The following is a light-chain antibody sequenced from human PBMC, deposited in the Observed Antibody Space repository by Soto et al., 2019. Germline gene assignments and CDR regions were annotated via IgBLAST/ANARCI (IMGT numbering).Light chain of an antibody. J-gene: IGLJ3*02. Sequence: QSALTQPPSASGSPGQSVTISCTGTSSDVGAYKYVSWYQQYPGKAHKLMIYEVTKRPSGVPDRFSGSKSVNTASLTVSGLQADYEADYYCTAYVGNDIGVFGAGTKVTVL. CDR1: SSDVGAYKY. V-gene: IGLV2-8*01. CDR2: EVT. CDR3: TAYVGNDIGV.